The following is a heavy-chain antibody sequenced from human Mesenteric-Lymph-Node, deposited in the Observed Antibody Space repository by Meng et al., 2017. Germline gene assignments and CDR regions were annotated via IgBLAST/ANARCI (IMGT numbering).Heavy chain of an antibody. J-gene: IGHJ5*02. CDR1: GFTFSSYA. CDR2: ISSSGSTI. CDR3: ARDQYQFNWFDP. Sequence: GESLKISCAASGFTFSSYAMSWVRQAPGKGLEWVSYISSSGSTIYYADSVKGRFTISRDNAKNSLYLQMNSLRAEDTAVYYCARDQYQFNWFDPWGQGTLVTVSS. D-gene: IGHD2-2*01. V-gene: IGHV3-48*03.